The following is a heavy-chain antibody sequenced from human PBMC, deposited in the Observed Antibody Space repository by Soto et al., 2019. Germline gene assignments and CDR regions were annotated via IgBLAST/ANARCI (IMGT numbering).Heavy chain of an antibody. CDR2: IIPIFGTA. D-gene: IGHD5-18*01. CDR3: ARDRSYGTTVSLGNFDY. V-gene: IGHV1-69*13. Sequence: SVKVSCNASGGTFSSYAISWVRQAPGQGLEWMGGIIPIFGTANYAQKFQGRVTITADESTSTAYMELSSLRSEDTAVYYCARDRSYGTTVSLGNFDYWGQGTLVTVSS. J-gene: IGHJ4*02. CDR1: GGTFSSYA.